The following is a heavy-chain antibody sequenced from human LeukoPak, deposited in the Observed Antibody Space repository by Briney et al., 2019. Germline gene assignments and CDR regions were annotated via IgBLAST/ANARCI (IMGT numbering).Heavy chain of an antibody. CDR1: GGSISSNDYY. CDR3: ARRRSGRNWFDP. D-gene: IGHD1-1*01. Sequence: SETLSLTCAVSGGSISSNDYYWGWIRQPPGKGLEWIASIYYSGTTYHNPSLMSRVIIFVDTSQNQFSLKLSSVTAADTAVYYCARRRSGRNWFDPWGQGTLVTVSS. J-gene: IGHJ5*02. CDR2: IYYSGTT. V-gene: IGHV4-39*01.